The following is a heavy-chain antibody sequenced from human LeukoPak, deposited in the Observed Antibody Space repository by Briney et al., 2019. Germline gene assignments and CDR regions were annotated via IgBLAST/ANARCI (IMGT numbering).Heavy chain of an antibody. D-gene: IGHD5-18*01. Sequence: SETLSLTCAVYGGSFSGYYWSWIRQPPGKGLEWIGEINHSGSTNYNPSLKSRVTISVDTSKNQFSLKLSSVTAADTAVYYCARGGVQLWCYYYYGMDVWGQGTTVTVSS. CDR3: ARGGVQLWCYYYYGMDV. CDR1: GGSFSGYY. J-gene: IGHJ6*02. CDR2: INHSGST. V-gene: IGHV4-34*01.